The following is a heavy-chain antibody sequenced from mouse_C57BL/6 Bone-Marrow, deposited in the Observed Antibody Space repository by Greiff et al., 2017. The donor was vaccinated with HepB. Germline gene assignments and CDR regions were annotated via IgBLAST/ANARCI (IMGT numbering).Heavy chain of an antibody. V-gene: IGHV1-64*01. J-gene: IGHJ4*01. CDR3: ARGWLPHYYAMDY. Sequence: VQLQQPGAELVKPGASVKLSCKASGYTFTSYWMHWVKQRPGQGLEWIGMIHPNSGSTNYNEKFKSKATLTVDKSSSTAYMQLSSLTSEDSAVYYCARGWLPHYYAMDYWGQGTSVTFSS. CDR1: GYTFTSYW. CDR2: IHPNSGST. D-gene: IGHD2-2*01.